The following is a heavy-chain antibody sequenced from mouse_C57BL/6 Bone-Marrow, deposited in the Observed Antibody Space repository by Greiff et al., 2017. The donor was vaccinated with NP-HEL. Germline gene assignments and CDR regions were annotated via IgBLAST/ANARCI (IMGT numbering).Heavy chain of an antibody. J-gene: IGHJ4*01. CDR1: GYTFTSYW. V-gene: IGHV1-50*01. Sequence: QVQLQQPGAELVKPGASVKLSCKASGYTFTSYWMQWVKQRPGQGLEWTGEIDPSDSYTNYNQKFKGKATLTVDTSSSTAYMQLSSLTSEDSAVYYCARDYYGTPYYAMDYWGQGTSVTVSS. CDR3: ARDYYGTPYYAMDY. CDR2: IDPSDSYT. D-gene: IGHD1-1*01.